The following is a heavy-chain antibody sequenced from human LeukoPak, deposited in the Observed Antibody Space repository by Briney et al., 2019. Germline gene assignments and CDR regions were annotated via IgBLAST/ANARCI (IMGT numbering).Heavy chain of an antibody. V-gene: IGHV3-30*03. CDR3: ARALWEGYQLLLADY. Sequence: PGGSLRLSCAASGFTFSNAWMSWVRQAPGKGLEWVAVISYDGSNKYYADSVKGRFTISRDNSKNTLYLQMNSLRAEDTAVYYCARALWEGYQLLLADYWGQGTLVTVSS. CDR1: GFTFSNAW. CDR2: ISYDGSNK. J-gene: IGHJ4*02. D-gene: IGHD2-2*01.